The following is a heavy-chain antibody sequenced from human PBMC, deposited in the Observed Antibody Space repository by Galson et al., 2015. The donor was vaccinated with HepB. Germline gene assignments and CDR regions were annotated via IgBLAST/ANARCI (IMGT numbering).Heavy chain of an antibody. J-gene: IGHJ5*02. CDR3: ARIASGTLAWFDP. CDR1: GFTLSYYT. D-gene: IGHD6-13*01. CDR2: ITSGSENI. V-gene: IGHV3-21*01. Sequence: SLRLSCAGSGFTLSYYTMNWVRQAPGKGLGWVSSITSGSENIYYSASVKGRFTVSRDNAKKSLYLQMNSLRAEDTAVYYCARIASGTLAWFDPWGHGTLVTVSS.